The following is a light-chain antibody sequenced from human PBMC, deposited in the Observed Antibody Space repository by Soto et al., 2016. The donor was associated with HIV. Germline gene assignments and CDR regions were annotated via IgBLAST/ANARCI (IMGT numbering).Light chain of an antibody. J-gene: IGLJ1*01. CDR1: ALPKQY. Sequence: SYELTQPPSVSVSPGQTARITCSGDALPKQYAYWYQQKPGQAPVLVIYKDIERPSGIPERFSGSSSGTTVTLTISGVQAEDGADYYCQSTDSGAILGVFGTGTKVTVL. V-gene: IGLV3-25*03. CDR2: KDI. CDR3: QSTDSGAILGV.